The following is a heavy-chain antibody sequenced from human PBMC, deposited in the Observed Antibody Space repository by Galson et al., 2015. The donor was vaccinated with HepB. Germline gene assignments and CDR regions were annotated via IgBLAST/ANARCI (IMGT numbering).Heavy chain of an antibody. J-gene: IGHJ3*02. CDR1: GFTVSRYS. V-gene: IGHV3-21*01. CDR3: ARDESLGDGDAFDI. CDR2: IDSSSTYI. Sequence: SLKLSCAASGFTVSRYSMNWVRQAPGKGLDWVSSIDSSSTYIYCADSVRGRFTISRHNAKNSLYLQMNSLRAEDTAVYYCARDESLGDGDAFDIWGQGTMVTVSS. D-gene: IGHD5-24*01.